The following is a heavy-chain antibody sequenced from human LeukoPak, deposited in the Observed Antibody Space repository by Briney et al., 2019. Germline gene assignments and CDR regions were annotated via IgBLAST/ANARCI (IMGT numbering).Heavy chain of an antibody. D-gene: IGHD6-13*01. CDR2: INHSGST. CDR3: AIYSSSWGKFDY. Sequence: SETLSLTCAVYGGSFSGYYWSWVRQPPGKGLEWIGEINHSGSTNYNPSLKSRVTISVDTSKNQFSLKLSSVTAADTAVYYCAIYSSSWGKFDYWGQGTLVTVSS. V-gene: IGHV4-34*01. J-gene: IGHJ4*02. CDR1: GGSFSGYY.